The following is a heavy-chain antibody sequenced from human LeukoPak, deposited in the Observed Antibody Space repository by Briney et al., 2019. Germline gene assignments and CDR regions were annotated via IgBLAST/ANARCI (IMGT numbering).Heavy chain of an antibody. J-gene: IGHJ4*02. CDR2: IYPGDSDT. V-gene: IGHV5-51*01. D-gene: IGHD4-17*01. Sequence: GESLKISCKGSGYSFTTYWIGWVRQMPGKGLEWMGIIYPGDSDTRYSPSFQGQVTISADKSISTAYLQWSSLKASDTAMYYCASSRGSTVTDFDYWGQGTLVTVSS. CDR1: GYSFTTYW. CDR3: ASSRGSTVTDFDY.